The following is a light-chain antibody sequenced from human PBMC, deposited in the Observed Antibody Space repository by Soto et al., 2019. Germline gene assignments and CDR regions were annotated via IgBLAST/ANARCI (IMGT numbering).Light chain of an antibody. Sequence: QSVLTQPPSASETPGQRVTISCSGSSYNIGNDYVYWYQQFPGTAPKLLIYRNTQRPSGVPDRFSGSKSGTSAFLAISGVLSEDEADYYCAAWDVSLSGPVFGGGTKVTVL. J-gene: IGLJ3*02. CDR1: SYNIGNDY. V-gene: IGLV1-47*01. CDR2: RNT. CDR3: AAWDVSLSGPV.